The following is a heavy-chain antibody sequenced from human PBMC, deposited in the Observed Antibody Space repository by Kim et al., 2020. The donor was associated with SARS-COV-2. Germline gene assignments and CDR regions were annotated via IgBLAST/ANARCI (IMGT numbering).Heavy chain of an antibody. Sequence: ASVKVSCKASGYTFTSYAMNWVRQAPGQGLEWMGWINTNTGNPTYAQGFTGRFVFSLDTSVSTAYLQISSLKAEDTAVYYCARDFLDYYDSSGYYHEFDYWGQGTLVTVSS. CDR3: ARDFLDYYDSSGYYHEFDY. CDR2: INTNTGNP. CDR1: GYTFTSYA. J-gene: IGHJ4*02. V-gene: IGHV7-4-1*02. D-gene: IGHD3-22*01.